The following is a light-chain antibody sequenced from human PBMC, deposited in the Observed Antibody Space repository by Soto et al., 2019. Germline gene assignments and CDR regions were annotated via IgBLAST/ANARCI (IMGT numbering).Light chain of an antibody. J-gene: IGLJ2*01. CDR2: EVA. CDR3: SSFAGNNNYVV. CDR1: SSDVADYNY. V-gene: IGLV2-8*01. Sequence: QSVLTQPPSASGSPGRSVTISCTGASSDVADYNYVSWYQQHPGQAPKLMIYEVAKRPSGVPDRFSGSRSGSTASLTVSGLRAEDEADYYCSSFAGNNNYVVFGGGTKLTVL.